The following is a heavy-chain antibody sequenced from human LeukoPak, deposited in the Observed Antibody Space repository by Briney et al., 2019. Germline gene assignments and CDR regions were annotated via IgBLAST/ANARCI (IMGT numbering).Heavy chain of an antibody. J-gene: IGHJ4*02. CDR2: ISGDGGST. V-gene: IGHV3-43*02. D-gene: IGHD2-2*01. CDR1: GFTFDDYA. Sequence: GGSLRLSCAASGFTFDDYAMHWVRQAPGQGLEWVSLISGDGGSTYYADSVKGRLTVSRDNSKNSLYVQMNSLRTEDTALYYCARDSCSSTSCYVEYWGQGTLVTVSS. CDR3: ARDSCSSTSCYVEY.